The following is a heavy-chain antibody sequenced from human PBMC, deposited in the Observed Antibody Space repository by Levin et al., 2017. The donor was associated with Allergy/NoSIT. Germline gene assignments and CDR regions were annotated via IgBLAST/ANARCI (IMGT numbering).Heavy chain of an antibody. D-gene: IGHD5-18*01. Sequence: LSLTCAASGFTFSNYCVNWVRQAPGKGLEWVSYISTSSSATHYADSVKGRFTISRDNAKNSLYLQMNSLRAEDTAVYYCAAGRGYSYGNYYYYMDVWGKGTTVTVSS. J-gene: IGHJ6*03. CDR1: GFTFSNYC. V-gene: IGHV3-48*01. CDR3: AAGRGYSYGNYYYYMDV. CDR2: ISTSSSAT.